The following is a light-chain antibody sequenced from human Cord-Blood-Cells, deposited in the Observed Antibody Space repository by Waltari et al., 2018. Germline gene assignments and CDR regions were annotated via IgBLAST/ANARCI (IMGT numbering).Light chain of an antibody. CDR3: QQYNNWPFT. CDR2: GAS. J-gene: IGKJ3*01. Sequence: VLPQSSATLSVSPRERATLSCRASQSVSSNLAWYQQKPGQAPRLLIYGASTRATGIPARFSGSGSGTEFTLTISSLQSEDFAVYYCQQYNNWPFTFGAGTKVDIK. CDR1: QSVSSN. V-gene: IGKV3-15*01.